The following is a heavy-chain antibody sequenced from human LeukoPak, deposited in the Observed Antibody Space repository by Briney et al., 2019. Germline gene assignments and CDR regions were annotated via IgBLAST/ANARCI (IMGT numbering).Heavy chain of an antibody. CDR3: AKGSGYSYGYEHHY. Sequence: HPGGSLGLSCAASGFTFSSYGMHRVRQAPGKGLEWVAFIRYDGSNKYYADSVKGRFTISRDNSKNTLYLQMNSLRAEDTAVYYCAKGSGYSYGYEHHYWGQGTLVTVSS. CDR2: IRYDGSNK. J-gene: IGHJ4*02. CDR1: GFTFSSYG. D-gene: IGHD5-18*01. V-gene: IGHV3-30*02.